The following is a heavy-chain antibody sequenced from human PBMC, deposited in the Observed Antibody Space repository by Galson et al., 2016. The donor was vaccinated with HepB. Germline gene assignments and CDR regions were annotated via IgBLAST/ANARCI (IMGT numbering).Heavy chain of an antibody. CDR2: ISGTGITT. D-gene: IGHD3-3*01. CDR3: AKVGPLRFVEWFYNWFDP. CDR1: GFTFDKHA. J-gene: IGHJ5*02. Sequence: SLRLSCAASGFTFDKHAMNWVRQAPGKGLQRVSSISGTGITTYYADSVRGRFTVSRDNSKNTLFLQMSNLRADDTAVYYCAKVGPLRFVEWFYNWFDPWGQGTLVTVSS. V-gene: IGHV3-23*01.